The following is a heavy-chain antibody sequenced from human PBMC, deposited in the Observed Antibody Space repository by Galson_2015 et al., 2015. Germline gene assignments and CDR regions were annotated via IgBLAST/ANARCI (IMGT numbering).Heavy chain of an antibody. V-gene: IGHV1-18*01. CDR2: ISAYNGNT. Sequence: SVKVSCKASGYTFTSYGISWVRQAPGQGLEWMGWISAYNGNTNYAQKLQGRVTMTTDTSTSTAYMELRSLRSDDTAVYYCAREGNCSSTSFYFAFDIWGQGTMVTVSS. J-gene: IGHJ3*02. D-gene: IGHD2-2*01. CDR3: AREGNCSSTSFYFAFDI. CDR1: GYTFTSYG.